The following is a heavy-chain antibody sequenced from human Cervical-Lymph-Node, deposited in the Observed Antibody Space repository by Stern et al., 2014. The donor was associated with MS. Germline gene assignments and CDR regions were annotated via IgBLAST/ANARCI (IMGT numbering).Heavy chain of an antibody. CDR2: INHSGGT. CDR1: GGSFSGYY. CDR3: ARGLYERSGYSSRAIGQFTPYYFYGMDV. Sequence: QVQLQQWGAGLLKPSETLSLTCAVAGGSFSGYYWSWIRKPPGKGLEWIGEINHSGGTEYNPSLRSPVTISVDTSKNQFSLRLSSVTAADTAVYYCARGLYERSGYSSRAIGQFTPYYFYGMDVWGQGTTVTVSS. V-gene: IGHV4-34*01. D-gene: IGHD3-22*01. J-gene: IGHJ6*02.